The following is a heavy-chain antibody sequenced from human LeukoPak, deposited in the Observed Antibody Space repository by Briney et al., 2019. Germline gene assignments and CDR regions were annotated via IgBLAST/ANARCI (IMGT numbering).Heavy chain of an antibody. CDR2: IYHSGST. J-gene: IGHJ3*02. Sequence: PSETLSLTCTVSGYSISSGYYWGWIRQPPGKGLEWIGSIYHSGSTYYNPSLKSRVTISVDTSKNQFSLKLSSVTAADTAVYYCARVLYYYDRRDDAFDIWGQGTMVTVSS. V-gene: IGHV4-38-2*02. CDR3: ARVLYYYDRRDDAFDI. CDR1: GYSISSGYY. D-gene: IGHD3-22*01.